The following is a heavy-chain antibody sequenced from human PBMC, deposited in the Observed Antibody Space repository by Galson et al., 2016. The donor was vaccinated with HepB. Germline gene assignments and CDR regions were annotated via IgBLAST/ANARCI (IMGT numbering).Heavy chain of an antibody. D-gene: IGHD1-26*01. CDR1: GFTFDNHA. V-gene: IGHV3-30*18. CDR3: AKEGVRWELLHYYGMDV. CDR2: ISYDGSNK. J-gene: IGHJ6*02. Sequence: SLRLSCAVSGFTFDNHAMSWVRQAPGKGLEWVAVISYDGSNKKYADSVKGRFTISRDNSKNTVDLQLDSLRTEDTAVYYCAKEGVRWELLHYYGMDVWGQGTMVTLSS.